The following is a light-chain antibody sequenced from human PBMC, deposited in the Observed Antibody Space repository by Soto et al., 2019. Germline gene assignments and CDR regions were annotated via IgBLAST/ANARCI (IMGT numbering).Light chain of an antibody. Sequence: IQMTQSPSSLSASVGDRVSITCRASQSIGTFLNWYQQKPGEAPNLLIHTSFTLYSGVPSRFSGTGSGTDFTLTISSLQPDDFATYYCQHYNSYSEAFGQGTKVDI. CDR3: QHYNSYSEA. CDR1: QSIGTF. V-gene: IGKV1-39*01. J-gene: IGKJ1*01. CDR2: TSF.